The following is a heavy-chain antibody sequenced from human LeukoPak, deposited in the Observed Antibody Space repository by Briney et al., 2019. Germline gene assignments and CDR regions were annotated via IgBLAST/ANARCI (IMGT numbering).Heavy chain of an antibody. CDR3: ARDRVRGSSSWYAFDI. CDR2: INPSGGST. D-gene: IGHD6-13*01. CDR1: GYTFTSYY. J-gene: IGHJ3*02. V-gene: IGHV1-46*01. Sequence: ASLKVSCKASGYTFTSYYMHWVRQAPGQGLEWMGIINPSGGSTSYAQKFQGRVTMTRDMSTSTVYMELSSLRSEDTAVYYCARDRVRGSSSWYAFDIWGQGTMVTVSS.